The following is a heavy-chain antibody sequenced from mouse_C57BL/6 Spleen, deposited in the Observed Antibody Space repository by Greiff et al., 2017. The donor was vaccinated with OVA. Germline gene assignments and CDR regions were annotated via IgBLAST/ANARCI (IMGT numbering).Heavy chain of an antibody. J-gene: IGHJ4*01. CDR2: ISSGSSTI. CDR3: ARRAYYSNSYAMDY. CDR1: GFTFSDYG. D-gene: IGHD2-5*01. Sequence: EVKVVESGGGLVKPGGSLKLSCAASGFTFSDYGMHWVRQAPEKGLEWVAYISSGSSTIYYADTVKGRFTISRDNANNTLFLQMTSLRSEDTAMYYCARRAYYSNSYAMDYWGQGTSVTVSS. V-gene: IGHV5-17*01.